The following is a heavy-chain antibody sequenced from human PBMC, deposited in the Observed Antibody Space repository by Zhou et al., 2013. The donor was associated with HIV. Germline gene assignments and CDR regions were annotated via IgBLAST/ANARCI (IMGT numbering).Heavy chain of an antibody. D-gene: IGHD3-10*01. Sequence: EVQLEESGGGLVQPGGSLRLSCAASGFTFNSYALTWVRQAPGKGLEWVSAISVGGITYYADSVKGRFTISRGNSKNMLYLQMNSLRAEDTAIYYCAKDFRYGSSWGQGTLVTVSS. CDR3: AKDFRYGSS. CDR1: GFTFNSYA. V-gene: IGHV3-23*04. CDR2: ISVGGIT. J-gene: IGHJ4*02.